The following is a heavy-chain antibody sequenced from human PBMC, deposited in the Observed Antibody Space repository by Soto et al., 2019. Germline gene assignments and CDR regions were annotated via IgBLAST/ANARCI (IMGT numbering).Heavy chain of an antibody. CDR3: ARDVNPGTFDY. V-gene: IGHV1-18*01. CDR2: ISAYNGNT. D-gene: IGHD3-10*01. Sequence: QVQLVQSGAEVKKPGASVKVSCKASGYTFTSYAISWVRQAPGQGLEWMGWISAYNGNTKYAQKVQGGVTRTTDTPTSTAYRGLRSLRSDDTAVYYCARDVNPGTFDYWGQGTLVTVSS. J-gene: IGHJ4*02. CDR1: GYTFTSYA.